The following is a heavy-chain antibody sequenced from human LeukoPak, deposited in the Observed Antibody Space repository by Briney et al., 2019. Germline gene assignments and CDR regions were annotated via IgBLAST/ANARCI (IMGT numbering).Heavy chain of an antibody. Sequence: GGSLRLSCAASGFTFSSYAMNWVRQAPGRGLEWVSSISGSSTYIYYADLVKGRFTISRDNAKNSLYLQMNSLRAEDTAVYYCAGNWNDGALLIWGQGTLVTVSS. J-gene: IGHJ4*02. D-gene: IGHD1-1*01. V-gene: IGHV3-21*01. CDR2: ISGSSTYI. CDR1: GFTFSSYA. CDR3: AGNWNDGALLI.